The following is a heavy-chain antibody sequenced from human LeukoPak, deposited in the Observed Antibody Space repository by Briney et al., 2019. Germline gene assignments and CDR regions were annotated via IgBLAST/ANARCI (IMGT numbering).Heavy chain of an antibody. V-gene: IGHV1-8*01. Sequence: GASVKVSCKASGYTFTSYDINWVRQATGQGLEWMGWMNPNSGNTGYAQKFQGRVTMTRNTSISTAYMELSSLRSEDTAVYYCARGRYYGAPYYYYMDVWGKGTTVTISS. CDR3: ARGRYYGAPYYYYMDV. D-gene: IGHD2/OR15-2a*01. CDR2: MNPNSGNT. CDR1: GYTFTSYD. J-gene: IGHJ6*03.